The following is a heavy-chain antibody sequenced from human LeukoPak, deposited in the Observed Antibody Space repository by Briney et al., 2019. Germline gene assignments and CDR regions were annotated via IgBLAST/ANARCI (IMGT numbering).Heavy chain of an antibody. J-gene: IGHJ4*02. Sequence: SETLSLTCTVSGDSISSSSSYWSWIRQPPGKGLEWIGYIYYSGSTNYNPSLKSRVTISVDTSKNQFSLKLSSVTAADTAVYYCARIGTRYDSSGYYDTYDYWGQGTLVTVSS. V-gene: IGHV4-61*01. D-gene: IGHD3-22*01. CDR1: GDSISSSSSY. CDR2: IYYSGST. CDR3: ARIGTRYDSSGYYDTYDY.